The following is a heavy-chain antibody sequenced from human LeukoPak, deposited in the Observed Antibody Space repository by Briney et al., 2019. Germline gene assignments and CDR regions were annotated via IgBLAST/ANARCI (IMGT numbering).Heavy chain of an antibody. V-gene: IGHV5-51*01. Sequence: GESLKISCKGSGYSITSYWLDWVRQMAGKGQERIWIIHPGDPDTRYSPSFQGQVAISADKSISTAYLQWSSLKASDSAMYYCARHDYCRGGSCYVIDYWGQGTLVTVSS. J-gene: IGHJ4*02. CDR1: GYSITSYW. D-gene: IGHD2-15*01. CDR3: ARHDYCRGGSCYVIDY. CDR2: IHPGDPDT.